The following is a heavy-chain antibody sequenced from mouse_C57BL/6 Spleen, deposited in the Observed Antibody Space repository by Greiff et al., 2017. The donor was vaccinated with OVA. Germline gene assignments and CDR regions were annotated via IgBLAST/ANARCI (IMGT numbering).Heavy chain of an antibody. CDR1: GYTFTSYW. CDR2: IHPNSGST. CDR3: AREDSSGHYYFDY. V-gene: IGHV1-64*01. Sequence: QVQLQQPGAELVKPGASVKLSCKASGYTFTSYWMHWVKQRPGQGLEWIGMIHPNSGSTNYNEKFKSKATLTVDKSSSTAYMQLSSLTSEDSAVYYCAREDSSGHYYFDYWGQGTTLTVSS. J-gene: IGHJ2*01. D-gene: IGHD3-2*02.